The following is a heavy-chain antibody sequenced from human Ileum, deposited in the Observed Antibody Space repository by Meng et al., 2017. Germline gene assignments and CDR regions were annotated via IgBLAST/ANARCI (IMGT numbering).Heavy chain of an antibody. Sequence: SAKVSCKASGGSFSNYPLSWVRQGPRQGLQWMGGIIPMLGQTNYAQRFQGRVTITADDSTSTAYMELSSLTSADTAVYYCGRPHAPWNNHFAMDVWGQGTAVTVSS. J-gene: IGHJ6*02. CDR3: GRPHAPWNNHFAMDV. CDR2: IIPMLGQT. CDR1: GGSFSNYP. V-gene: IGHV1-69*10. D-gene: IGHD1-1*01.